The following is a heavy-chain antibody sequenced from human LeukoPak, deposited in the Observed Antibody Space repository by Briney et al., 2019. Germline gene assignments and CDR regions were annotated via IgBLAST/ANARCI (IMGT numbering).Heavy chain of an antibody. J-gene: IGHJ5*02. CDR3: ARRRYGDYEFYFDP. Sequence: KSSETLSLTCTVSGGSISSYYWSWIRQPPGKGLEWIGYIYYSGSTNYNPFLKSRVTISVDTSKNQFSLKLSSVTAADTAVYYCARRRYGDYEFYFDPWGQGTLVTVSS. CDR2: IYYSGST. CDR1: GGSISSYY. D-gene: IGHD4-17*01. V-gene: IGHV4-59*08.